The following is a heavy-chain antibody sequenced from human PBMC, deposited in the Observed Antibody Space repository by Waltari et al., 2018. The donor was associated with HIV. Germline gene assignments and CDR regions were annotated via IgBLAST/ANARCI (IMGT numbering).Heavy chain of an antibody. V-gene: IGHV4-39*01. CDR2: IYYTGTT. J-gene: IGHJ6*02. CDR1: GGSVTNSDYY. Sequence: QLQLQQSGPGLVKPSETLSLTCTVSGGSVTNSDYYWAFIRQSPGKGLEWIGNIYYTGTTFYNPSLKSRVTMSADLSKNQFSLRLRSVTAADTAIYYCARRPRMAGFYLYYGMDVWGQGTTVTVSS. D-gene: IGHD2-8*01. CDR3: ARRPRMAGFYLYYGMDV.